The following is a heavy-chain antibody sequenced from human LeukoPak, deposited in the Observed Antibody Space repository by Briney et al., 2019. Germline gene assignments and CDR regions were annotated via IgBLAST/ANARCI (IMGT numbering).Heavy chain of an antibody. CDR3: ARERTGNSDSSGHYDY. CDR1: GYTFTSYY. CDR2: INPSGGST. Sequence: ASVKVSCKASGYTFTSYYMHWVRQAPGQGLEWMGIINPSGGSTSYAQKFQGRVTMTRDTSTSTVYMELSSLRSEDTAVYYCARERTGNSDSSGHYDYWGQGTLVTASS. V-gene: IGHV1-46*01. J-gene: IGHJ4*02. D-gene: IGHD3-22*01.